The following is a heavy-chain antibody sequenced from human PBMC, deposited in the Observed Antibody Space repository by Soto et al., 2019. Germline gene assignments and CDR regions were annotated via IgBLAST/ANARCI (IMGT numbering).Heavy chain of an antibody. J-gene: IGHJ4*02. CDR2: IYYSGMT. CDR3: ARDSSGPGYSYGKFDY. CDR1: GVSVSTGVYF. D-gene: IGHD5-18*01. Sequence: ASETLSLTWTVSGVSVSTGVYFWTWIRQHPGKGLEWIGNIYYSGMTYYNPSLRGRVSISLDPSESQFSLKLNSVTAADTAVYYCARDSSGPGYSYGKFDYWGQGALVTVSS. V-gene: IGHV4-31*02.